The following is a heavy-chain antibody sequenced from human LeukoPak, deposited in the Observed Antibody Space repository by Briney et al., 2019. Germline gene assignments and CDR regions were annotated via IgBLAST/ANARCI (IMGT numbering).Heavy chain of an antibody. J-gene: IGHJ3*02. CDR2: IKPDGSEK. V-gene: IGHV3-7*01. CDR1: GFSFSNSW. D-gene: IGHD4/OR15-4a*01. CDR3: ARVIYDAPAFDI. Sequence: GGSLRLSCAASGFSFSNSWMTWVRQTPGKGLERVANIKPDGSEKKYVDSVKGRFTISRDNAKNSLYLQMNSLRAEDTAVYYCARVIYDAPAFDIWGQGTMVTVSS.